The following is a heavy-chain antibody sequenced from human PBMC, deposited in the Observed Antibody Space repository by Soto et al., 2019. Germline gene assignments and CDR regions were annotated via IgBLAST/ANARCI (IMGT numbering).Heavy chain of an antibody. J-gene: IGHJ6*02. CDR2: IYHSGST. V-gene: IGHV4-4*02. Sequence: PSETLSLTSAVAGGYIISSNWWSWVRKPPGKGLEWIGEIYHSGSTNYNPSLKSRVTISVDKSKNQFSLKLSSVTAADTAVYYCASVRGGYYYAMDVWGQGTTVTVS. CDR1: GGYIISSNW. CDR3: ASVRGGYYYAMDV. D-gene: IGHD3-10*02.